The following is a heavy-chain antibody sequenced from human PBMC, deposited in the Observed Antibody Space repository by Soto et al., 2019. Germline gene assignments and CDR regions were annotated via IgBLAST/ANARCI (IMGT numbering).Heavy chain of an antibody. D-gene: IGHD2-2*01. J-gene: IGHJ4*02. CDR1: GGTLNYYV. Sequence: SVNVSCKASGGTLNYYVINWVRQTPGQGLEWMAGIIPIFGTPNYAQKFQGRVTITADKSTSTAYMELNSLRSEDTAVYYCAGRCDGTNCLAHFDYWGQGTLVTVSS. CDR3: AGRCDGTNCLAHFDY. CDR2: IIPIFGTP. V-gene: IGHV1-69*06.